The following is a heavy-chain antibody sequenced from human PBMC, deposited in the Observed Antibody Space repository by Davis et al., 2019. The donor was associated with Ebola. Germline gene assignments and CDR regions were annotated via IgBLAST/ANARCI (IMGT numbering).Heavy chain of an antibody. D-gene: IGHD2-21*01. Sequence: SVKVSCKASGGTFSSYAISWVRQAPGQGLEWMGGIIPIFGTANYAPKFQGRVTITADESTSTAYMELSSLRSEDTAVYYCARAGRKIAIWDFQIYYFDYWGQGTLVTVSS. J-gene: IGHJ4*02. V-gene: IGHV1-69*13. CDR3: ARAGRKIAIWDFQIYYFDY. CDR1: GGTFSSYA. CDR2: IIPIFGTA.